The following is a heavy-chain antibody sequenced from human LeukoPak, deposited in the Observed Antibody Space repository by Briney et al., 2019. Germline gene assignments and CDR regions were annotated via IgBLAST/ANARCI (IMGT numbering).Heavy chain of an antibody. CDR1: GGSISSSSYY. D-gene: IGHD6-25*01. CDR2: IYYSGST. Sequence: SETLSLTCTVSGGSISSSSYYWGWIRQPPGKGLEWIGSIYYSGSTYYNPSLKSRVTISVDTSKNQFSLKLSSVTAADTAVYYCATGRGIATGPFDYWGQGTLVTVSS. CDR3: ATGRGIATGPFDY. J-gene: IGHJ4*02. V-gene: IGHV4-39*07.